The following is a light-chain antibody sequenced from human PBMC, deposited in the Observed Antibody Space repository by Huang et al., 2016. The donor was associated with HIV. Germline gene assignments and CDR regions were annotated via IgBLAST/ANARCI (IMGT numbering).Light chain of an antibody. CDR2: DAS. Sequence: QLTQSPSSLSASIGDRVTIACRASHDINTYLAWYQQKPGRAPKLLIYDASTLQTGVPSRFLDFGSGTAFSLTITSLQPDDFSVYYCQQLSAYALSFGPGTTVD. CDR3: QQLSAYALS. J-gene: IGKJ3*01. V-gene: IGKV1-9*01. CDR1: HDINTY.